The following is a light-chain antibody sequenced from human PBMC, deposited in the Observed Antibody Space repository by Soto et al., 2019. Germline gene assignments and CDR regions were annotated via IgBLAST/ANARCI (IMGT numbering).Light chain of an antibody. CDR2: CAS. J-gene: IGKJ5*01. Sequence: EIVITQSPATLSVSPGERATLSRRASRSVSSKLAWYQQKPSQAPCLIIYCASTRATGIPARFSGSGSGTDFTPTISSLQSEDFAVYYCQQYTNWPTNTFGQGTRVDIK. CDR3: QQYTNWPTNT. CDR1: RSVSSK. V-gene: IGKV3D-15*01.